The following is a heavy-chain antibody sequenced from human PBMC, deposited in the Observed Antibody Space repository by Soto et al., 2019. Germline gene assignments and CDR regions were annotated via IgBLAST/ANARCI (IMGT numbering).Heavy chain of an antibody. J-gene: IGHJ4*02. CDR2: IYHSGST. CDR1: GSSISSAYY. D-gene: IGHD3-10*01. CDR3: ASPSGSGSPTLDY. Sequence: SETLSLTCAVSGSSISSAYYWGWIRQPPGKGLEWIGSIYHSGSTYYNPSLKSRVTISLDTSKNRFSLRLSSVTAADTAVYYCASPSGSGSPTLDYWGQGTLVTVS. V-gene: IGHV4-38-2*01.